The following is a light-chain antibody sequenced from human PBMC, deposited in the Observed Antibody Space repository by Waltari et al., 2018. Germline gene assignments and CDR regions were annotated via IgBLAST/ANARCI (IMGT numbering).Light chain of an antibody. CDR3: QQYDTLPRA. V-gene: IGKV1-33*01. Sequence: DIQMTQSPSSLSASVGGSVTITCQASQDIGTYLNWFHQRPGKAPNLLIYDTSNLHTGVPLRFAGSGSGTLFSLTISSLRPEDSGTYYCQQYDTLPRAFGQGTKVEIK. J-gene: IGKJ1*01. CDR2: DTS. CDR1: QDIGTY.